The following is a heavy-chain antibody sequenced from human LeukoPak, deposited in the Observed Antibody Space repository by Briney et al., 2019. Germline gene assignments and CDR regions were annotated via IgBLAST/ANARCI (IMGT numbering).Heavy chain of an antibody. Sequence: SETLSLTCAVSGYSISNDYYWGWIRQPPGRGLEWIGHIYHSGSGYYNPSLKSRVAMSVDTSKNQFSLKLSSVTAVDTAVYYCTRKATTGPTKAAFDVRGQGTMVTVSS. D-gene: IGHD4-17*01. CDR3: TRKATTGPTKAAFDV. J-gene: IGHJ3*01. V-gene: IGHV4-28*01. CDR2: IYHSGSG. CDR1: GYSISNDYY.